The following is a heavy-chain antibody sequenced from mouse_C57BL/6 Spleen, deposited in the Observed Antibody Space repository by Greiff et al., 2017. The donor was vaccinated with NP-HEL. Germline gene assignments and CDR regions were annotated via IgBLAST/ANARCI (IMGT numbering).Heavy chain of an antibody. V-gene: IGHV1-52*01. D-gene: IGHD4-1*01. CDR3: ARGKGNWDYFDY. CDR1: GYTFTSYW. CDR2: IDPSDSET. Sequence: QVQLQQSGAELVRPGSSVKLSCKASGYTFTSYWMHWVKQRPIQGLEWIGNIDPSDSETHYNQKFKDKATLTVDKSSSTAYMQLSSLTSEDSAVYYCARGKGNWDYFDYWGQGTTLTVSS. J-gene: IGHJ2*01.